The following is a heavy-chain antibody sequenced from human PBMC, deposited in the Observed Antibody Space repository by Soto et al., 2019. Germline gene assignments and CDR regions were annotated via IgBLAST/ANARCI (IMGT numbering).Heavy chain of an antibody. J-gene: IGHJ4*02. CDR1: GGSFSGYY. Sequence: SETLSLTCAVYGGSFSGYYWSWIRQPPGKGLEWIGEINHSGSTNYNPSLKSRVTISVDTSKNQFSLKLSSVTAADTAAYYCARGQVVAAQHWGQGTLVTVSS. D-gene: IGHD2-15*01. CDR2: INHSGST. V-gene: IGHV4-34*01. CDR3: ARGQVVAAQH.